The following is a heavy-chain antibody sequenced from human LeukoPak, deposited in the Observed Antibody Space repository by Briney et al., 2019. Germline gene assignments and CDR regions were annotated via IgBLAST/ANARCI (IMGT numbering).Heavy chain of an antibody. Sequence: GGSLRLSCAASGFTFSGYGMHWVRQAPGKGLEGVAVISYDGSNKYYADSVKGRFTISRDNSKNTLYLQMNSLRAEDTAVYYCAKGGASGWLFDYWGQGTLVTVSS. D-gene: IGHD6-19*01. CDR2: ISYDGSNK. CDR3: AKGGASGWLFDY. J-gene: IGHJ4*02. CDR1: GFTFSGYG. V-gene: IGHV3-30*18.